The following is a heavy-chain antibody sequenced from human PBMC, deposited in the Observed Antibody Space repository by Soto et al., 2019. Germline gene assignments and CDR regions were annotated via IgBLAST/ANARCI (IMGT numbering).Heavy chain of an antibody. V-gene: IGHV3-11*01. CDR2: ISSSVSTI. J-gene: IGHJ4*02. D-gene: IGHD5-12*01. CDR3: SRLYIVATIMNHPLLLRGGDFDS. CDR1: GFTFSDYY. Sequence: QVQLVESGGGLVKPGGSLRLSCAASGFTFSDYYMSWIRQAPVKGLEWVSYISSSVSTIYYADSVKGRFTLSRDNAKKLLLFQVISLRAEDAAVNYCSRLYIVATIMNHPLLLRGGDFDSWGQETLVTVSS.